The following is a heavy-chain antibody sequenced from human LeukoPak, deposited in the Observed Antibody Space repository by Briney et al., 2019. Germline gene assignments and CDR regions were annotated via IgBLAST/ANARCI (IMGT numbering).Heavy chain of an antibody. CDR1: GGSIRSADYF. D-gene: IGHD3-22*01. J-gene: IGHJ4*02. CDR2: IFYSGST. CDR3: ARRDNSGYYNS. V-gene: IGHV4-30-4*01. Sequence: SQTLSLTCTVSGGSIRSADYFWSWIRQPPGKGLEWIGYIFYSGSTYYNPSLRSRVTMAVDTSKNQFSLELSSVTAADTALYYCARRDNSGYYNSWGQGTLVTVSS.